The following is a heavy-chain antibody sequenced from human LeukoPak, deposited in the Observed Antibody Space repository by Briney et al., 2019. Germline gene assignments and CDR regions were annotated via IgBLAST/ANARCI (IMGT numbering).Heavy chain of an antibody. CDR2: IYVTGN. J-gene: IGHJ6*03. CDR1: GGSIGTYY. D-gene: IGHD3-16*02. CDR3: ARHIGGGIEDMDV. V-gene: IGHV4-59*08. Sequence: SETLSLTCSVSGGSIGTYYWSWIRQSPGKGLEWIGYIYVTGNRYNPYLQSRVTISVDTSRNQFFLKMSSVTAADTAVYYCARHIGGGIEDMDVWGKGTKVTVSS.